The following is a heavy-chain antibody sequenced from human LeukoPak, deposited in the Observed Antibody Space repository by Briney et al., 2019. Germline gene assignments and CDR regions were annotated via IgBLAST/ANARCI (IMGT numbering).Heavy chain of an antibody. Sequence: ASVKVSCKASGYTFIGYYIHWVRQTPGEGLEWMGWIHPDFGGTNYAQKFQGRLTMTRDTSTSTAYMELNRLTSDDTAVYYCARENYFDSSGYSHWGQGTLVTVSS. J-gene: IGHJ4*02. D-gene: IGHD3-22*01. CDR2: IHPDFGGT. CDR3: ARENYFDSSGYSH. V-gene: IGHV1-2*02. CDR1: GYTFIGYY.